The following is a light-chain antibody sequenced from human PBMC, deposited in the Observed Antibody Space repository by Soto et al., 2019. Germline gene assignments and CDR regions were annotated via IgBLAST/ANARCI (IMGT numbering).Light chain of an antibody. J-gene: IGKJ5*01. CDR3: QQRSNWPL. CDR1: QSVSSY. CDR2: GAS. Sequence: EIVLTQSPATLSLSPGDRATLSCRASQSVSSYLAWYQQKPGQAPRLLIYGASNRATGIPARFSGSGSGTDFTLTISSLEPEDFAVYYCQQRSNWPLFGQGTRLEIK. V-gene: IGKV3-11*01.